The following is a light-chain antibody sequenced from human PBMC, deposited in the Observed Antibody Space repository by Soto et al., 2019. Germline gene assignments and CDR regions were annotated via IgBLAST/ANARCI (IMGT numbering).Light chain of an antibody. CDR3: SQYGSAPGT. CDR1: ESVSSTH. V-gene: IGKV3-20*01. Sequence: EIVLTQSPGTLSLSPGERATLSCRASESVSSTHLAWYQQKPGQAPSLLIYSASNRATGVPDRFSGSGSGTHFTLAISRLEPEDFAVYYCSQYGSAPGTFGQGTKVEIK. CDR2: SAS. J-gene: IGKJ1*01.